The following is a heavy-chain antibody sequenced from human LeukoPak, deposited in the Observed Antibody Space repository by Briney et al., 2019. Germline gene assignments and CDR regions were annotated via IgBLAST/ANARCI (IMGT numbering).Heavy chain of an antibody. CDR3: TTWTRPGGYFRGWYFDL. CDR2: ISAYNGNT. D-gene: IGHD3-22*01. J-gene: IGHJ2*01. Sequence: ASVKVSCKASGYTFTSYGISWVRQAPGQGLEWMGWISAYNGNTNYAQKLQGRVTMTTDTSTSTAYMELRSLTSEDTAVYYCTTWTRPGGYFRGWYFDLWGRGTLVTVSS. CDR1: GYTFTSYG. V-gene: IGHV1-18*01.